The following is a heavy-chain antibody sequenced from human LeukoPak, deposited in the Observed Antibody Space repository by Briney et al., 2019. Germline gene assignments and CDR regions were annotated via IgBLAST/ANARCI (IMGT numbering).Heavy chain of an antibody. CDR2: IYYSGST. CDR1: GGSISSYY. D-gene: IGHD3-16*01. J-gene: IGHJ4*02. V-gene: IGHV4-39*07. Sequence: SETLSLTCTVSGGSISSYYWGWIRQPPGKGLEWIGSIYYSGSTYYNPSLKSRVTISVDTSKNQFSLKLSSVTAADTAVYYCAREDQASPPGHYWGQGTLVTVSS. CDR3: AREDQASPPGHY.